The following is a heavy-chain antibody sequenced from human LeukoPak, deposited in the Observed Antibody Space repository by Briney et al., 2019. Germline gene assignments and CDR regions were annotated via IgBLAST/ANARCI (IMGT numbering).Heavy chain of an antibody. CDR1: GFTFSNAW. Sequence: GSLRLSCAASGFTFSNAWMSWIRQPPGKGLEWIGYIYYSGSTNYNPSLKSRVTISVDTSKNQFSLKLSSVTAADTAVYYCARGGSGSYPDAFDIWGQGTMVTVSS. CDR2: IYYSGST. CDR3: ARGGSGSYPDAFDI. V-gene: IGHV4-59*01. J-gene: IGHJ3*02. D-gene: IGHD3-10*01.